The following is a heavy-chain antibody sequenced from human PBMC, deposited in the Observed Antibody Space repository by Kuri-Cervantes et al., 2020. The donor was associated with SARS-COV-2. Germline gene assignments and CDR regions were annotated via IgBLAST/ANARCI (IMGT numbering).Heavy chain of an antibody. D-gene: IGHD6-6*01. J-gene: IGHJ6*03. V-gene: IGHV4-39*07. CDR1: GGSISSSSYY. CDR2: IYYSGST. CDR3: ARYSSSSSHYYYYMDV. Sequence: SETLSLTCTVSGGSISSSSYYWGWIRQPPGKGLEWIGSIYYSGSTYYNPSLKSRVTISVDTSKNQFSLKLSSVTAADTAVYYCARYSSSSSHYYYYMDVWAKGPRSPSP.